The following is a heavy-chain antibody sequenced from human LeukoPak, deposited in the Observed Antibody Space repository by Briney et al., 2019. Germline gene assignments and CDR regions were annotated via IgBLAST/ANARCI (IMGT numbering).Heavy chain of an antibody. Sequence: PGGSLRLSCVASGFTFSSYWMSWVRQAPGKGLEWVANIKQDGSEKYYVDSVKGRFTISRDNAKNSLYLQMNSLRAEDTAVYYCARVWFGEDYWGQGTLVTVSS. V-gene: IGHV3-7*01. CDR1: GFTFSSYW. CDR2: IKQDGSEK. CDR3: ARVWFGEDY. D-gene: IGHD3-10*01. J-gene: IGHJ4*02.